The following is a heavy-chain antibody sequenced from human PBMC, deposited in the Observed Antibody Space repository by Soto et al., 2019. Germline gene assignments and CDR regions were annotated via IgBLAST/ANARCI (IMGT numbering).Heavy chain of an antibody. J-gene: IGHJ4*02. CDR1: GGSFSGYY. CDR2: INHSGST. CDR3: ARASAPERFLEWLFGYYFDY. D-gene: IGHD3-3*01. V-gene: IGHV4-34*01. Sequence: PSETLSLTCAVYGGSFSGYYWSWIRQPPGKGLEWIGEINHSGSTNYNPSLKSRVTISVDTSKNQFSLKLSSVTAADTAVYYCARASAPERFLEWLFGYYFDYWGQGAPVTVSS.